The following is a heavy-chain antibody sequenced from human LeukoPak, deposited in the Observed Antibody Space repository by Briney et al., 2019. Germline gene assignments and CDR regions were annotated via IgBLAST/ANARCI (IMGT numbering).Heavy chain of an antibody. J-gene: IGHJ6*03. Sequence: GRSLRLSCAASGFTFSRYGMHWVRQAPGKGLEWVSYISSSGSTIYYADSVKGRFTISRDNAKNSLYLQMNSLRAEDTAVYYCARDLLMVRGAHDYYMDVWGKGTTVTISS. V-gene: IGHV3-48*03. CDR3: ARDLLMVRGAHDYYMDV. CDR1: GFTFSRYG. D-gene: IGHD3-10*01. CDR2: ISSSGSTI.